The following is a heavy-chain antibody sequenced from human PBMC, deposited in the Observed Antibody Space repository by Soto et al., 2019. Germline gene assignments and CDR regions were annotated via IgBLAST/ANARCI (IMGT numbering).Heavy chain of an antibody. CDR2: ISDSGSST. CDR3: AKRSLGSGSSGYVVYFDAFDI. J-gene: IGHJ3*02. Sequence: GGSLRLSCAASGFTFSSYAMSWVRQAPGKGLEWVSAISDSGSSTLYADSVKGRFTISRDNSKNTLYLQMNSLRADDTAVYHCAKRSLGSGSSGYVVYFDAFDIWGQGTMVTVSS. D-gene: IGHD3-22*01. CDR1: GFTFSSYA. V-gene: IGHV3-23*01.